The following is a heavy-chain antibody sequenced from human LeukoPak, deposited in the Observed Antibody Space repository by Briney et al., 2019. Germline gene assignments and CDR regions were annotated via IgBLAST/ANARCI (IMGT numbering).Heavy chain of an antibody. CDR2: MNPNSGNT. V-gene: IGHV1-8*01. D-gene: IGHD3-22*01. Sequence: ASVNVSCKASGYTFTIYDINWVRQATGQGLEWMAWMNPNSGNTGYAQKFQGRVTMTRKTSISTAYMELTSLRSEDTAVYYCARKYSQSSGHLHLDFWGQGTLVTVSS. CDR1: GYTFTIYD. J-gene: IGHJ4*02. CDR3: ARKYSQSSGHLHLDF.